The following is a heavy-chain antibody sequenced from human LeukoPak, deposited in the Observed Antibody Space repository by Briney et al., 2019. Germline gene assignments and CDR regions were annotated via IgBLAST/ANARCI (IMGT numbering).Heavy chain of an antibody. Sequence: GESLKISCKGSGYSFTSYWIGWVRQMPGKGLEWMGIIYPGDSDTRYSPSFQGQVTISADKSISTAYLQRSSLKASDTAMYYCASSRPNYYDSSGYYYPRCFQHWGQGTLVTVSS. CDR1: GYSFTSYW. D-gene: IGHD3-22*01. V-gene: IGHV5-51*01. CDR2: IYPGDSDT. CDR3: ASSRPNYYDSSGYYYPRCFQH. J-gene: IGHJ1*01.